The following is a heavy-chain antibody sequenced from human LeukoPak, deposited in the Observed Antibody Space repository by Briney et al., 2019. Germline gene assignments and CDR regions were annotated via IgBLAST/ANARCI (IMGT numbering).Heavy chain of an antibody. CDR3: ARGRVSSSTWYSTYYYYFYMDV. D-gene: IGHD1-1*01. J-gene: IGHJ6*03. CDR2: VDHTGST. V-gene: IGHV4-59*01. CDR1: DDSITMYY. Sequence: SETLSLTCSVSDDSITMYYWTWIRQPPGKGLEWIGYVDHTGSTNFNPSLNGRISISRDTTKNLFSLRLRSVTAADTAVYFCARGRVSSSTWYSTYYYYFYMDVWGKGTTVTVSS.